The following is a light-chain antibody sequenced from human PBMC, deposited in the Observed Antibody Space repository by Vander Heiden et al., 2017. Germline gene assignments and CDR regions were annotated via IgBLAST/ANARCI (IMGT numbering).Light chain of an antibody. V-gene: IGKV1-8*01. CDR2: AAS. J-gene: IGKJ4*01. Sequence: AIRMTQSPSSFSASTGDRVTITCRASRGISSYLAWYQQKPGKAPKLLIYAASTLQSGVPSRFSGSGSGTDFTLTISCLQSEDFATYYCQQDDSYPHTFGGGTKVEIK. CDR3: QQDDSYPHT. CDR1: RGISSY.